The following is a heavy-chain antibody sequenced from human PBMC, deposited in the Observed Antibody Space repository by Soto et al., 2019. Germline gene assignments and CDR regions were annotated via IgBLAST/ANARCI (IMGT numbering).Heavy chain of an antibody. CDR2: IKQDGSEK. CDR3: ARAYAIEYEYSSSYRDYYYYGMDV. J-gene: IGHJ6*02. D-gene: IGHD6-6*01. V-gene: IGHV3-7*05. Sequence: GGSLRLSCAASGFTFSSYWMSWVRQAPGKGLEWVANIKQDGSEKYYVDSVKGRFTISRDNAKNSLYLQMNSLRAEDTAVYYCARAYAIEYEYSSSYRDYYYYGMDVWGQGTTVTVSS. CDR1: GFTFSSYW.